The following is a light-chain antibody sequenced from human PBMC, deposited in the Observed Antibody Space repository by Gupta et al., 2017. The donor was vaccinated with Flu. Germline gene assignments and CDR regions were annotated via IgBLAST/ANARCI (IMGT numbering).Light chain of an antibody. CDR3: QAWDSSTGV. J-gene: IGLJ2*01. V-gene: IGLV3-1*01. Sequence: SPGQTASITCSGDKLGDKYASWYQQKPGQSPVLVIYQDARRPSGIPERFSGSNSGNTATLTISGTQAMDEADYYCQAWDSSTGVFGGGTKLTVL. CDR1: KLGDKY. CDR2: QDA.